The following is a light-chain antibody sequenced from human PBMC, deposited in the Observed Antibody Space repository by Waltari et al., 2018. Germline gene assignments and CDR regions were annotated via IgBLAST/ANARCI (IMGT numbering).Light chain of an antibody. Sequence: SELAQDPAMSVALGQTVRIPCQGDTLRSFRATWYQQKPGQAPVLVIYDQNNRPSGIPDRFSGSSSGNTASLTITGAQAEDEADYYCNSRDSSANLWVFGGGTKLTVL. V-gene: IGLV3-19*01. CDR3: NSRDSSANLWV. CDR2: DQN. CDR1: TLRSFR. J-gene: IGLJ3*02.